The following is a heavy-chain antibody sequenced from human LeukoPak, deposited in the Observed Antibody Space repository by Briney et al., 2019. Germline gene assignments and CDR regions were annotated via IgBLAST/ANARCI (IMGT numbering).Heavy chain of an antibody. CDR1: VFTFSVSA. V-gene: IGHV3-73*01. CDR3: TRHTIAAAGTAGDY. CDR2: RSKANSYAT. J-gene: IGHJ4*02. Sequence: GGSLRLSCAAPVFTFSVSAIHWVRPTFGEGLEWVVRRSKANSYATAYAASVKGRFTISRDDSKNTVYLQMNSLKSEDTAVYYCTRHTIAAAGTAGDYWGQGTLVTVSS. D-gene: IGHD6-13*01.